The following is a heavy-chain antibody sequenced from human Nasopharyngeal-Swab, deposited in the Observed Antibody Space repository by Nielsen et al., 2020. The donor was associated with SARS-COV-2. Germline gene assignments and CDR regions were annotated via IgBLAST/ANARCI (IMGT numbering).Heavy chain of an antibody. Sequence: GESLKISWAASGFTFSSYAMSWVRQAPGKGLEWVSAISGSGGSTYYADTVKGRFTISRDNSKNTLYVQMNSLRAEDTAVYYCAKDTALYLAFDIWGQGTMVTVSS. CDR2: ISGSGGST. CDR3: AKDTALYLAFDI. J-gene: IGHJ3*02. CDR1: GFTFSSYA. V-gene: IGHV3-23*01. D-gene: IGHD3-9*01.